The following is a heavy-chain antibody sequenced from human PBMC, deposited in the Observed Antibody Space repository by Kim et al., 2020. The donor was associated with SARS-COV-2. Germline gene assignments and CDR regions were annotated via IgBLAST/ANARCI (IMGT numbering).Heavy chain of an antibody. Sequence: SETLSLTCTVSGGSINMGSYCWDWIRQPPGKGLEWIGSFWYSGTFYYNPSLNSRVTISVDTSKTQFSLTLNSVTAADTAVYYCERRFCANAICYYFDYWGQGTLVTAPS. CDR3: ERRFCANAICYYFDY. CDR1: GGSINMGSYC. D-gene: IGHD2-8*01. CDR2: FWYSGTF. J-gene: IGHJ4*02. V-gene: IGHV4-39*01.